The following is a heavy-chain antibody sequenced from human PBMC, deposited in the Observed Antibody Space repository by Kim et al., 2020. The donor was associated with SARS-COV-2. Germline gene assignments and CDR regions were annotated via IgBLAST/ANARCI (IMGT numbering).Heavy chain of an antibody. V-gene: IGHV3-7*04. Sequence: YYVNAMKGRFTISRHNAHNPLCLQVTGLRTDDTAMYYCARAVAGRIDAFDLWGQGTMVTVSS. D-gene: IGHD6-19*01. CDR3: ARAVAGRIDAFDL. J-gene: IGHJ3*01.